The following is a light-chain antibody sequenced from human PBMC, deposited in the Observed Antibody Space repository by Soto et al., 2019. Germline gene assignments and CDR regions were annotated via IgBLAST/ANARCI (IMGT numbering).Light chain of an antibody. CDR3: QSYDPRVVV. CDR2: EDE. CDR1: SGSIASNY. J-gene: IGLJ3*02. V-gene: IGLV6-57*01. Sequence: NFMLTQPHSVSESPGKTGTISCTRSSGSIASNYVQWYQQRPGSSPPTVIYEDEKRPSGVPDRFSGSIDSSSNSASLTIYGLKSDDESEYYCQSYDPRVVVFGWGSKVTVL.